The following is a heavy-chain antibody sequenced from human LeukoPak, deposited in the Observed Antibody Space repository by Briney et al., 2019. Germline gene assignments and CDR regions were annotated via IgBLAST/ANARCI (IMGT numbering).Heavy chain of an antibody. D-gene: IGHD1-26*01. V-gene: IGHV4-39*07. CDR2: IYTSGST. CDR3: ARVWKWEHDAFDI. J-gene: IGHJ3*02. CDR1: GGSISSTNYY. Sequence: PSETLSLTCTVSGGSISSTNYYWGWIRQPPGKGLEWIGSIYTSGSTNYNPSLKSRVTMSVDTSKNQFSLKLSSVTAADTAVYYCARVWKWEHDAFDIWGQGTMVTVSS.